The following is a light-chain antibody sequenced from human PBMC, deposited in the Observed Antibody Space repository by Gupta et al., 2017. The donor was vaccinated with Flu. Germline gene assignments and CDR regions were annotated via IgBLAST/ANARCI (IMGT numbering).Light chain of an antibody. Sequence: SLGEGATIDSETRPNGSCETNNKSLLGWYQQQPGHPPQLLIDGASSRECGVPDRFSGRGCTTDFSLTISRLQDEDAADYYRQQNYSTPWTFGQGTKVEIK. V-gene: IGKV4-1*01. CDR1: PNGSCETNNKSL. J-gene: IGKJ1*01. CDR2: GAS. CDR3: QQNYSTPWT.